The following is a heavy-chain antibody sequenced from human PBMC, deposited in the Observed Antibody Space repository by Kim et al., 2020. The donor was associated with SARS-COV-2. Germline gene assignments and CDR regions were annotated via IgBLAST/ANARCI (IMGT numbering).Heavy chain of an antibody. CDR3: VRGYAGGPFDF. CDR2: INRNGDDT. J-gene: IGHJ4*02. V-gene: IGHV3-20*01. CDR1: GFTFDDYG. Sequence: GGSLRLSCAASGFTFDDYGMSWVRQVPGKGVEWVSGINRNGDDTGYGDSVKGRFSISSDNRKNSLYLQMNSLRAEDTALYHCVRGYAGGPFDFWGQGALVTVSS. D-gene: IGHD3-16*01.